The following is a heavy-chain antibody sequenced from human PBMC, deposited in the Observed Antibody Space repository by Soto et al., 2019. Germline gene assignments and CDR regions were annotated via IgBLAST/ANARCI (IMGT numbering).Heavy chain of an antibody. D-gene: IGHD2-15*01. Sequence: PSETLSLTCAVYGGSFSGYYWSWIRQPPGKGLEWIGEINHSGSTNYNPSLKSRVTISVDTSKNQFSLKLSSVTAADTAVYYCARGNPSVVVVAATDFDYWGQGTLVTVSS. CDR2: INHSGST. V-gene: IGHV4-34*01. CDR3: ARGNPSVVVVAATDFDY. CDR1: GGSFSGYY. J-gene: IGHJ4*02.